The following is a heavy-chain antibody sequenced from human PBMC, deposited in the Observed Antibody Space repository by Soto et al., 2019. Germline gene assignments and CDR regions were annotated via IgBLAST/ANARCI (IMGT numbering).Heavy chain of an antibody. CDR3: AHRQPSYCYDSSGYSGFDY. CDR2: IYWDDDK. Sequence: QITLKESGPPLVKPTQTLTLTCTFSGFSLSTSGVGVGWIRQPPGKALEWLALIYWDDDKRYSPSLKSRLTITKDTSKNQVVLTMANMDPVDTATYYCAHRQPSYCYDSSGYSGFDYWGQGTLVTVSS. CDR1: GFSLSTSGVG. V-gene: IGHV2-5*02. J-gene: IGHJ4*02. D-gene: IGHD3-22*01.